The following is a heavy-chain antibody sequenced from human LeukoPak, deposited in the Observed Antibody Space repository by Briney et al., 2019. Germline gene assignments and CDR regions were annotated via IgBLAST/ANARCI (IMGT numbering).Heavy chain of an antibody. CDR3: ATSPGIAAPSGYYFDH. CDR1: GYTFNNYA. V-gene: IGHV7-4-1*02. Sequence: ASVKVSRKASGYTFNNYAMNWVRQAPGQGPEWMGWINTNTGNPTYAQGFTGRFVFSVDTSVSTAYLQISSLKAEDTAVYYCATSPGIAAPSGYYFDHWGQGTLVTVSS. J-gene: IGHJ4*02. D-gene: IGHD6-13*01. CDR2: INTNTGNP.